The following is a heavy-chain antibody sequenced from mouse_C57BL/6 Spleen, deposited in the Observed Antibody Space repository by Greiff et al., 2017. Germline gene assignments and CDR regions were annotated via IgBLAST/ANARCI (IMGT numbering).Heavy chain of an antibody. Sequence: EVMLVESGGDLVKPGGSLKLSCAASGFTFSSYGMSWVRQTPDKRLEWVATISSGGSYTYYPDSVTGRFTISRDNAKNTLYRQMSSLKSEDTAMYYCARHDNYGSSYWYFDVWGTGTTVTVSS. CDR3: ARHDNYGSSYWYFDV. CDR2: ISSGGSYT. J-gene: IGHJ1*03. D-gene: IGHD1-1*01. CDR1: GFTFSSYG. V-gene: IGHV5-6*01.